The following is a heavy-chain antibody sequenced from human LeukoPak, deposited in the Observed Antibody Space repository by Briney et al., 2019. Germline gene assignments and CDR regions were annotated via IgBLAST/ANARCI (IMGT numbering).Heavy chain of an antibody. D-gene: IGHD4-17*01. CDR3: ARDNYGDYVYKYWYFDL. J-gene: IGHJ2*01. CDR2: IKQDGSEK. CDR1: GFTFSSYW. V-gene: IGHV3-7*01. Sequence: PGGSLRLPCAASGFTFSSYWMSWVRQAPGKGPEWVANIKQDGSEKYYVDSVKGRFTISRDNAKNSLYLQMNSLRAEDTAVYYCARDNYGDYVYKYWYFDLWGRGTLVTVSS.